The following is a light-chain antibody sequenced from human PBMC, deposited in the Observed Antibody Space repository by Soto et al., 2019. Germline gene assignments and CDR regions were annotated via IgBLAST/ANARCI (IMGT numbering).Light chain of an antibody. CDR1: RSVNNF. CDR2: DAS. V-gene: IGKV3-11*01. CDR3: HQRAGWPPT. Sequence: EIVLTQSPVTLSSSPGERATLSCSATRSVNNFVAWYQQKPGQAPSLLISDASNRATGIPDRFSGSGSGTDFTITINSLEPEDFAVYFCHQRAGWPPTFGGGTKVEIK. J-gene: IGKJ4*01.